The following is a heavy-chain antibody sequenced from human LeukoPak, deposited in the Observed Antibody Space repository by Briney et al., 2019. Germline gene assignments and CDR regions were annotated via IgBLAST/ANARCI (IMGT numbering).Heavy chain of an antibody. J-gene: IGHJ5*02. CDR3: ASFSGYKGP. CDR2: ISSSGSTI. V-gene: IGHV3-48*03. CDR1: GFTFSSYE. D-gene: IGHD5-12*01. Sequence: SGGSLRLSCAASGFTFSSYEMNWVRQAPGKGLEWVSYISSSGSTIYCADSVKGRFTISRDNAKNSLYLQMNSLRAEDTAVYYCASFSGYKGPWGQGTLVTVSS.